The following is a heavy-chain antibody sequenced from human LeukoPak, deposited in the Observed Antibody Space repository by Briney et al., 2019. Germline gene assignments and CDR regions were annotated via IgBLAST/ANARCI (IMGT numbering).Heavy chain of an antibody. CDR3: ARQVGATTGAFDI. CDR2: ISGSGGST. V-gene: IGHV3-23*01. Sequence: PGGSLRLSCAASGFNFSSYWMHWVRQAPGKGLEWVSTISGSGGSTYYADSVKGRFTISRDNSKNTLYVQMNSLRAEDTAVYYCARQVGATTGAFDIWGQGTMVTVSS. D-gene: IGHD1-26*01. J-gene: IGHJ3*02. CDR1: GFNFSSYW.